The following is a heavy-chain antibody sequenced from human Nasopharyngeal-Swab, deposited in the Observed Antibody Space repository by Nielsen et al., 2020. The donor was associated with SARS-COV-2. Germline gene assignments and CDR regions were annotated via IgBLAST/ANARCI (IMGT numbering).Heavy chain of an antibody. V-gene: IGHV4-39*07. J-gene: IGHJ6*03. CDR1: GGSISSSSYY. D-gene: IGHD6-13*01. Sequence: SETLSLTCTVSGGSISSSSYYWGWIRQPPGKGLEWIGSIYYSGSTYYNQSLKSRVTISVDTSKNQFSLKLSSVTAADTAVYYCAREGQQLVLGDMDVWGKGTTVTVSS. CDR3: AREGQQLVLGDMDV. CDR2: IYYSGST.